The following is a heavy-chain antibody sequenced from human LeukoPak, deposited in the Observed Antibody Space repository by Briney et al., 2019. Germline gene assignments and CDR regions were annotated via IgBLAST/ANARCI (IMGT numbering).Heavy chain of an antibody. CDR2: IKQDGSDK. CDR3: ARDSPFDSSNWYLSY. Sequence: PGGSLRLSCAVSGFTFSSYWMSWVRKAPGKGLEWVANIKQDGSDKYYVDSVKGRFTISRDNAKNSLYLQMNSLRAEDTDVYYCARDSPFDSSNWYLSYWGQGTLVTVSS. J-gene: IGHJ4*02. CDR1: GFTFSSYW. V-gene: IGHV3-7*01. D-gene: IGHD6-13*01.